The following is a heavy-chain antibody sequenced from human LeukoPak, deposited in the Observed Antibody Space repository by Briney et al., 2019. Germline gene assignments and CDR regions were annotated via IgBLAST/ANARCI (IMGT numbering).Heavy chain of an antibody. CDR3: ARGSGSYDWFHP. V-gene: IGHV3-30*03. CDR1: GFTFSSYG. CDR2: ISYDGSNK. Sequence: PGGSLRLSCAASGFTFSSYGMHWVRQAPGKGLEWVAVISYDGSNKYYADSVKGRFTISRDNSKNTLFLQMNSLRVEDTAVYFCARGSGSYDWFHPWGQGTLVTVSS. J-gene: IGHJ5*02. D-gene: IGHD1-26*01.